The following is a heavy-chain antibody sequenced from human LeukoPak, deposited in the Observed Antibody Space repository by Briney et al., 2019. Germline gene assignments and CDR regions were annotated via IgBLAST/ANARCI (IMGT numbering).Heavy chain of an antibody. CDR1: GFTFSSYG. CDR3: AKDRPTSYRTLFGVVLDY. D-gene: IGHD3-3*01. CDR2: IRYDGSNK. Sequence: GGSLRLSCAASGFTFSSYGMHWVRQAPGKGLEWVAFIRYDGSNKYYADSVKGRFTISRDNSKNTLYLQMNSLRAEDTAVYYCAKDRPTSYRTLFGVVLDYWGQGTLVTVSS. J-gene: IGHJ4*02. V-gene: IGHV3-30*02.